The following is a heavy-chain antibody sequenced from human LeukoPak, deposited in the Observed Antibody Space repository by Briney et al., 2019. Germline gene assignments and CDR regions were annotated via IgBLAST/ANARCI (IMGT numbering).Heavy chain of an antibody. J-gene: IGHJ4*02. CDR1: GFTVSSNY. CDR3: ANEIRPNDY. Sequence: GGSLRPSCAASGFTVSSNYMSWVRQAPGKGLEWVSAISISGSKTYYADSVKGRFTISRDNSKNTLYLQMNSLRAEDTAVYYCANEIRPNDYWGQGTQVTVSS. CDR2: ISISGSKT. V-gene: IGHV3-23*01. D-gene: IGHD4-17*01.